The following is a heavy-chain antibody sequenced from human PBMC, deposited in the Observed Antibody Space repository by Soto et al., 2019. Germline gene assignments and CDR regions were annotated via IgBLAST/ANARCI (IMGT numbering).Heavy chain of an antibody. D-gene: IGHD6-13*01. CDR3: ARGLGGAAAGSGKRYYYYYGMDV. CDR1: GGSFSSYY. J-gene: IGHJ6*02. CDR2: INHSGST. V-gene: IGHV4-34*01. Sequence: SETLSLTCAVYGGSFSSYYWTWIRQPPGTGLEWIGEINHSGSTNYNPSLKSRVTISVDTSKNQFSLKLSSVTAADTAVYYCARGLGGAAAGSGKRYYYYYGMDVWGQGTTVTVSS.